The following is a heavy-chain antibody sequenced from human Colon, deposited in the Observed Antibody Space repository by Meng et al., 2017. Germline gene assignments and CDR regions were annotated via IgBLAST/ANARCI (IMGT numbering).Heavy chain of an antibody. CDR3: ARDGSYGLDLDF. J-gene: IGHJ4*02. CDR2: IHPNTGAT. CDR1: GYTFTGYY. Sequence: QVELVLCGADVKKTGGSGKVSCKTSGYTFTGYYMQWVRQAPGQGLEWLGRIHPNTGATNYAQKFQDRVTMTRDTSISTVYMELNTLTSDDTAVYYCARDGSYGLDLDFWGQGTLVTVSS. V-gene: IGHV1-2*06. D-gene: IGHD3-3*01.